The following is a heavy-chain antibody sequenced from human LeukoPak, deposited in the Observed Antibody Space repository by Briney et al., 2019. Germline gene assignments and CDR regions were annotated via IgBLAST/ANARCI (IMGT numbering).Heavy chain of an antibody. CDR1: GFTFSTYW. Sequence: PGGSLRLSCAASGFTFSTYWMGWVRQAPGKGLEWVANIKEDGSEKHYVDSVKGRFTISRDNAKKSLYLQMNSLRDEDTAVYYCARVGLQDTTMVNSYYYGMDVWGQGTTVTVSS. J-gene: IGHJ6*02. V-gene: IGHV3-7*01. CDR2: IKEDGSEK. D-gene: IGHD5-18*01. CDR3: ARVGLQDTTMVNSYYYGMDV.